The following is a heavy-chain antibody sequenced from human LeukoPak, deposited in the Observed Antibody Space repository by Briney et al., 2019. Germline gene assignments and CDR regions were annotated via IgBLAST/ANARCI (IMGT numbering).Heavy chain of an antibody. Sequence: SETLSLTCTVSGGSISSYDWSWIRQPAGEGLEWIGRIYTSGSTNYNPSLKSRVSMSVDTSKRQFSLKLSSVTAADTAVYYCARVSSSWYQDWYFDLWGRGTVVTVSS. D-gene: IGHD6-13*01. CDR1: GGSISSYD. V-gene: IGHV4-4*07. J-gene: IGHJ2*01. CDR2: IYTSGST. CDR3: ARVSSSWYQDWYFDL.